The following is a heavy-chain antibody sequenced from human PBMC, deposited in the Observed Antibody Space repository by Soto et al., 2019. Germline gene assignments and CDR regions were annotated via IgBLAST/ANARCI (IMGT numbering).Heavy chain of an antibody. V-gene: IGHV3-23*01. CDR2: ICHGGHAT. CDR3: AKVTWSGERC. CDR1: ECPSRTYD. J-gene: IGHJ4*02. Sequence: EVQMLESGGDLIQPGGSLRLSCAASECPSRTYDMSWVRQAPGKGLEWVSGICHGGHATHYADSVRGRFTISKDESKNTLYLQMNSLRADDTAVYYCAKVTWSGERCWGRGTLVTVSS. D-gene: IGHD3-10*01.